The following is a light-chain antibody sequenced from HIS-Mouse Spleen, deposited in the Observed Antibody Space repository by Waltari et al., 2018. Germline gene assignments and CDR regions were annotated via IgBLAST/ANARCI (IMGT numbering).Light chain of an antibody. V-gene: IGLV2-23*01. CDR1: SSDVGSYNL. Sequence: QSALTQPASVSGSPGQSITISCTGTSSDVGSYNLVSWYQQHPGKAPKLMIYEGSKRPSGVPIRFSGSTSGNPASLTISGLQAEDEADYYCCSYAGSSTLVFGGGTKLTVL. J-gene: IGLJ3*02. CDR2: EGS. CDR3: CSYAGSSTLV.